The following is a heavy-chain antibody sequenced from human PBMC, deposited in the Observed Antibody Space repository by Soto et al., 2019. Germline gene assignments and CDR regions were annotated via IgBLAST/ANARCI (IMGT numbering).Heavy chain of an antibody. V-gene: IGHV3-23*01. J-gene: IGHJ5*02. D-gene: IGHD5-18*01. CDR3: AKGSRGYCYGQFNWFDP. Sequence: EVQLLESGGGLVQPGGSLRLSCAASGFTFSSYAMSWVRQAPGKGLEWVSAISGSGGSTYDADSVKGRFTISRDNSKNKLYLQMNSLIAEDTAVYYCAKGSRGYCYGQFNWFDPWGQGTLVTVSS. CDR1: GFTFSSYA. CDR2: ISGSGGST.